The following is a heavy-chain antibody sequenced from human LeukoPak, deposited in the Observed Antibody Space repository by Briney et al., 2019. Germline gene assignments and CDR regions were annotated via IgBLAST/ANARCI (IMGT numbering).Heavy chain of an antibody. CDR3: ARLVRYCSSTSCHVYYYYMDV. J-gene: IGHJ6*03. Sequence: SETLSLTCAVYGGSFSGYFWSWIRRPPGKGLEWIGEINHSGSTNYNPSLKSRVTISVDTSKNQFSLKLSSVTAADTAVYYCARLVRYCSSTSCHVYYYYMDVWGKGTTVTVSS. CDR1: GGSFSGYF. CDR2: INHSGST. D-gene: IGHD2-2*01. V-gene: IGHV4-34*01.